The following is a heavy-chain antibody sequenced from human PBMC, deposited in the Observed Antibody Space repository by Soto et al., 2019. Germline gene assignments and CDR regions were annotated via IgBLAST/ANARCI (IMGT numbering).Heavy chain of an antibody. CDR1: GGSTSSDNY. CDR2: IYYSGNT. D-gene: IGHD3-16*01. CDR3: AREGGESSDGLDYFDS. Sequence: PSETLSLTCAVSGGSTSSDNYWSWIRQPPGKGLEWIGHIYYSGNTDYNPSLKSRLAISIDTSKNQFSLKLSSVTAADTAVYFCAREGGESSDGLDYFDSWGQGSLVTVSS. J-gene: IGHJ4*02. V-gene: IGHV4-30-4*01.